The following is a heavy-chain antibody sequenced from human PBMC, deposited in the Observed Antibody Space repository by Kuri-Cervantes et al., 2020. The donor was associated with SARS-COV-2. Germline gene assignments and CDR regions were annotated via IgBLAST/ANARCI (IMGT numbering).Heavy chain of an antibody. V-gene: IGHV3-11*04. Sequence: GESLKISCAASGFTFSDYYMSWIRQAPGKGLEWVSYISSSGSTIYYADSVKGRSTISRDNAKNSLYPQMNSLRAEDTAVYYCARALYLVSDYPSFDYWGQGTLVTVSS. CDR1: GFTFSDYY. CDR3: ARALYLVSDYPSFDY. D-gene: IGHD3-16*01. J-gene: IGHJ4*02. CDR2: ISSSGSTI.